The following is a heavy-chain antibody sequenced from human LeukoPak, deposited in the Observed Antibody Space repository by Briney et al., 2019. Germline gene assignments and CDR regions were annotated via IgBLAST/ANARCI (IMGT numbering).Heavy chain of an antibody. CDR3: ARGDYYGSGSFDY. J-gene: IGHJ4*02. D-gene: IGHD3-10*01. CDR1: GGSISSGGYS. Sequence: SETLSLTCAVSGGSISSGGYSWSWIRQPPGKGLEWIGYIYHSGSTYYNPSLKSRVTISVDGSKNQFSLKLSSVTAADTAVYYCARGDYYGSGSFDYWGQGTLVTVSS. V-gene: IGHV4-30-2*01. CDR2: IYHSGST.